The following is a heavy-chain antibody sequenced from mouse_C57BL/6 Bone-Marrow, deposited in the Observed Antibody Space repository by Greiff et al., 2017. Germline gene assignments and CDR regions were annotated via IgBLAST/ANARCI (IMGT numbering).Heavy chain of an antibody. CDR3: ARPYYSNYWYFDV. Sequence: QVQLKQPGAELVKPGASVKMSCKASGYTFTSYWITWVKQRPGQGLEWIGDIYPGSGSTNYNEKFKSKATLTVDTSSSTAYMPLSSLTSEDSAVYYGARPYYSNYWYFDVWGTGTGVTVSA. CDR1: GYTFTSYW. V-gene: IGHV1-55*01. J-gene: IGHJ1*03. D-gene: IGHD2-5*01. CDR2: IYPGSGST.